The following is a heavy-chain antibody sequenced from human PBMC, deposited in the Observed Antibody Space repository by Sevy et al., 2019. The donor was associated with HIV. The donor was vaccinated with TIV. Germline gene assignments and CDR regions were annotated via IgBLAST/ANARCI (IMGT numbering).Heavy chain of an antibody. CDR3: ARDERTASGMGYFDN. D-gene: IGHD6-13*01. CDR1: GYTFTDYY. J-gene: IGHJ4*02. CDR2: MNPNTGGT. Sequence: ASVKVSCKASGYTFTDYYIHWVRQAPGQGLEWMGWMNPNTGGTNYAQKFQGRVTLTRDTSITTAYMELSRLRSDDTAFYYCARDERTASGMGYFDNWGQGTLVTVSS. V-gene: IGHV1-2*02.